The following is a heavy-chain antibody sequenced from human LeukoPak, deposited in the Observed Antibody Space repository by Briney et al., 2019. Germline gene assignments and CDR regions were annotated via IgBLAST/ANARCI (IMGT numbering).Heavy chain of an antibody. CDR2: INSSGH. Sequence: PGGSLRLSCAASGFTFSKYAMNWVRQAPGKGLEWVSYINSSGHIRYADSVKGRVTIPRDKARHSLYLQMNSLRAEDTAVYYCARGGVHGDFLLLSWFDPWGRGPLVTVP. D-gene: IGHD4-17*01. CDR3: ARGGVHGDFLLLSWFDP. V-gene: IGHV3-21*06. CDR1: GFTFSKYA. J-gene: IGHJ5*02.